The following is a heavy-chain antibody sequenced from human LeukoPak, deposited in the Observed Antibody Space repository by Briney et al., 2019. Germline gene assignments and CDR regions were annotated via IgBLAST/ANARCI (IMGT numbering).Heavy chain of an antibody. D-gene: IGHD6-19*01. Sequence: GGSLRLSCAASGFTISSNYTSWVRQAPGKGLEWVSVIYSGGDTYYADSMKGRFTISRDNSKNTLYLQMNSLRTEDTAVYYCARSLYSSGPFDYWGQGTLVTVSS. J-gene: IGHJ4*02. CDR3: ARSLYSSGPFDY. CDR1: GFTISSNY. V-gene: IGHV3-53*01. CDR2: IYSGGDT.